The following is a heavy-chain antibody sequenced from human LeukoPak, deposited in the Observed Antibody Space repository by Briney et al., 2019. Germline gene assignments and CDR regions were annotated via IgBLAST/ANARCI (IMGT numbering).Heavy chain of an antibody. CDR2: ISGSGGST. CDR1: GFSFSNYA. V-gene: IGHV3-23*01. Sequence: GGSLRLSCVSSGFSFSNYAMSWVRQAPGKGLEWVSSISGSGGSTHYVDSVKGRFTISRDKTKNTLYLQMSSLRAEDTAVYYCAKSSCYDASGYYREFYFDSWGQGTLVTVSS. J-gene: IGHJ4*02. D-gene: IGHD3-22*01. CDR3: AKSSCYDASGYYREFYFDS.